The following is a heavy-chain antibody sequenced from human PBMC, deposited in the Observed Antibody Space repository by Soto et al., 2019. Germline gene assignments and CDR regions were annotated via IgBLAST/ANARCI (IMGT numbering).Heavy chain of an antibody. J-gene: IGHJ4*02. CDR2: IYYSGST. CDR1: GGSISSSSYY. D-gene: IGHD5-12*01. V-gene: IGHV4-39*01. CDR3: ARLIVATMNFDY. Sequence: QLQLQESGPGLVKPSETLSLTCTVSGGSISSSSYYWGWIRQPPGKGLEWIGSIYYSGSTYYNPSLKSRVTISVDTSKNQFSLKLSSVTAADTAVYYCARLIVATMNFDYWGQGTLVTVSS.